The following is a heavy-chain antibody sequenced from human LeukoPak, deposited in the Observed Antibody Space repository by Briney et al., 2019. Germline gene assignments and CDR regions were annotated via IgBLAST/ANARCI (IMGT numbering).Heavy chain of an antibody. D-gene: IGHD3-22*01. Sequence: PSETLSLTCTVSGYSISSGYYWGWIRQPPGKGLEWIGSIYHSGSTYYNPSLKSRVTISVDTSKNQFSLKLSSVTAADTAVYYCARGRYYYDSSVTDYWGQGTLVTVSS. CDR3: ARGRYYYDSSVTDY. V-gene: IGHV4-38-2*02. CDR1: GYSISSGYY. CDR2: IYHSGST. J-gene: IGHJ4*02.